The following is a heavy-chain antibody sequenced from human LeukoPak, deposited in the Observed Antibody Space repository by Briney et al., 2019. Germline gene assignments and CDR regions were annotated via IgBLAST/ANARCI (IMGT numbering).Heavy chain of an antibody. CDR1: GYTFTSYG. Sequence: ASVTVSCTASGYTFTSYGISWVRQAPGQGLEWMGWISAYNGNTNYAQKLQGRVTMTTDTSTSTAYMELRSLRSDDAAVYYCARDEGRTQTRPRYYYYYGMDVWGQGTTVTVSS. V-gene: IGHV1-18*01. J-gene: IGHJ6*02. D-gene: IGHD1-1*01. CDR2: ISAYNGNT. CDR3: ARDEGRTQTRPRYYYYYGMDV.